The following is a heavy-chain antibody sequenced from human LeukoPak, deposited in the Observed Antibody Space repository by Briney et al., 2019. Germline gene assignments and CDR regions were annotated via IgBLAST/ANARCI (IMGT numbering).Heavy chain of an antibody. CDR2: INPNSGAT. CDR1: GYTFTGYY. D-gene: IGHD6-13*01. CDR3: ARDRSYTSSYYDY. J-gene: IGHJ4*02. Sequence: GASVNLSCKASGYTFTGYYMHWVRQAPGQGLEWMGWINPNSGATNYAQKFQGRVTMTRDTSSSTAYMDLSRLTSDDTAVYYCARDRSYTSSYYDYWGQGTLVTVSS. V-gene: IGHV1-2*02.